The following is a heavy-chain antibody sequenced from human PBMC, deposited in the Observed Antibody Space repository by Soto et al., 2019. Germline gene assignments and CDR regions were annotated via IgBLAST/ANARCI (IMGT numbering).Heavy chain of an antibody. V-gene: IGHV4-30-2*01. Sequence: QLQLQESGSGLVKPSQTLSLTCAVSGGSISSGGYSWSWIRQPPGKDLEWIGYIYHSGSTYYYPPLTSRPTISVDRSTNQFSLKLSSVTAADTAVYYCARGMYYYYGMDVWGQGTTVTVSS. CDR3: ARGMYYYYGMDV. CDR1: GGSISSGGYS. CDR2: IYHSGST. J-gene: IGHJ6*02.